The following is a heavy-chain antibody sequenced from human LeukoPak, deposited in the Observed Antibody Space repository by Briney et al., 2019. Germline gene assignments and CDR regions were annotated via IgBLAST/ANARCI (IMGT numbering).Heavy chain of an antibody. CDR2: ITWDGGTT. CDR3: VKDYGNYRGSDY. V-gene: IGHV3-43*01. J-gene: IGHJ4*02. Sequence: GGSLRLSCAASGFAFARYMMHWVRQAPGKGLEWISLITWDGGTTYYAGSVKGRFTISRDNSKNSLYLQMNSLRSEDTALYYCVKDYGNYRGSDYWGQGTLVTVSS. D-gene: IGHD3-22*01. CDR1: GFAFARYM.